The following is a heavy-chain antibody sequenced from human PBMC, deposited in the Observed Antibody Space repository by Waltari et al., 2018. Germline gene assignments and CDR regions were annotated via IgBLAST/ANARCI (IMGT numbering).Heavy chain of an antibody. CDR3: ARVGYYDSSGYYPTFDY. V-gene: IGHV4-61*02. D-gene: IGHD3-22*01. CDR1: GGSISSGSYY. Sequence: QVQLQESGPGLVKPSQTLSLTCTVSGGSISSGSYYWSWIRQPAGEGLEWIGRIYTSGSTNYHPSLKSRVTISVDPSKNQFSLKLSSVTAADTAVYYCARVGYYDSSGYYPTFDYWGQGTLVTVSS. J-gene: IGHJ4*02. CDR2: IYTSGST.